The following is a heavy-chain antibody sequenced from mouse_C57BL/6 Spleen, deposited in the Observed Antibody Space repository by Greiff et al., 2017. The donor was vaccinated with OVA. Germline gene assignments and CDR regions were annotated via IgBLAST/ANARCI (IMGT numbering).Heavy chain of an antibody. CDR3: ARSRDYDWYFDV. D-gene: IGHD2-4*01. J-gene: IGHJ1*03. V-gene: IGHV1-26*01. CDR1: GYTFTDYY. CDR2: INPNNGGT. Sequence: EVQLQQSGPELVKPGASVKISCKASGYTFTDYYMNWVKQSHGQSLEWIGDINPNNGGTSYNQKFKGKATLTVDKSSRTAYMELRSLTSEDSAVDYCARSRDYDWYFDVWGTGTTVTVSS.